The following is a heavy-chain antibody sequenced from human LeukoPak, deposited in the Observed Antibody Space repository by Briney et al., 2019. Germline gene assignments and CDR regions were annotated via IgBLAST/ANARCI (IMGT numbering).Heavy chain of an antibody. Sequence: SETLSLTCTVSGGSISGYYWTWIRQPPGKGLEWIGYINYSGTTNYNPSLKSRVTISVDTSKNQFSLKLSSVTAADTAVYYCARHRGGSSWLNWFDPWGQGTLVTVSS. CDR3: ARHRGGSSWLNWFDP. CDR1: GGSISGYY. V-gene: IGHV4-59*08. D-gene: IGHD6-13*01. J-gene: IGHJ5*02. CDR2: INYSGTT.